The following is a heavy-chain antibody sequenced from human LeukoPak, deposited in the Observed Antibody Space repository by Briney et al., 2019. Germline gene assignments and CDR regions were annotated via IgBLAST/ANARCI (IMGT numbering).Heavy chain of an antibody. V-gene: IGHV1-18*01. J-gene: IGHJ3*02. Sequence: ASVKVSCKASGYTFTSYGISRVRQAPGQGLEWMGWISAYNGNTNYAQKLQGRVTMTTDTSTSTAYMELRSLRSDDTAVYYCAVQESYSSSWQIDAFDIWGQGTMVTVSS. CDR1: GYTFTSYG. D-gene: IGHD6-13*01. CDR3: AVQESYSSSWQIDAFDI. CDR2: ISAYNGNT.